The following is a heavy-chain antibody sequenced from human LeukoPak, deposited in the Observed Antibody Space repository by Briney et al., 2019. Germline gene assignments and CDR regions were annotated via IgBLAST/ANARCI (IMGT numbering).Heavy chain of an antibody. CDR2: ISAYNGNT. D-gene: IGHD3-22*01. V-gene: IGHV1-18*01. J-gene: IGHJ2*01. CDR3: ARSHSDYDSSGYFYWYFDL. Sequence: ASVKVSCKASGYTFTSYGISWVRQAPGQGLEWMGWISAYNGNTNYAQKLQGRVTMTTDTSTSTAYMELRSLRSDDTAVYYCARSHSDYDSSGYFYWYFDLWGRGTLVTVSS. CDR1: GYTFTSYG.